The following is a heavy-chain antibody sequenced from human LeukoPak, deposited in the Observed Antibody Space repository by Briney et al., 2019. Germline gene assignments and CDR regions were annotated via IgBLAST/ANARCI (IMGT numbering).Heavy chain of an antibody. Sequence: PGGSLRLSCAASGFTFSSYGMHWVRQAPGKGLEWVAFIRYEGSNKYYGDSVKGRFTISRDNSKNTLYLQMNSLRAEDTAVYYCAKDLYDYGDYERALDYWGQGTLVTVSS. V-gene: IGHV3-30*02. D-gene: IGHD4-17*01. CDR1: GFTFSSYG. CDR2: IRYEGSNK. J-gene: IGHJ4*02. CDR3: AKDLYDYGDYERALDY.